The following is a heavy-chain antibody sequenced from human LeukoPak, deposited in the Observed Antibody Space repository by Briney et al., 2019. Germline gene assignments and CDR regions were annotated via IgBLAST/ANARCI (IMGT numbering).Heavy chain of an antibody. Sequence: GGSLRLSCAASEFTFSNYGMHWVRQAPGKGLEWVTFIRYDGSNKYYADSVKGRFTISRDNSKNTLYLQMNSLRPEDTAVYYCAKPVTGPDAFVIWGQGTVVTVSS. V-gene: IGHV3-30*02. CDR3: AKPVTGPDAFVI. CDR1: EFTFSNYG. D-gene: IGHD6-19*01. J-gene: IGHJ3*02. CDR2: IRYDGSNK.